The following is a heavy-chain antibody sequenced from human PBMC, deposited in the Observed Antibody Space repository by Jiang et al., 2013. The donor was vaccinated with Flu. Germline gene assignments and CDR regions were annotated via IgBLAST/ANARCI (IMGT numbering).Heavy chain of an antibody. CDR2: IWYDGSNK. Sequence: PGKGRGVVAVIWYDGSNKYYADSVKGRFTISRDNSKNTLYLQMNSLRAEDTAVYYCARDGAGNYDFWSGYYPYYYYGMDVWGKGTTVTVSS. V-gene: IGHV3-33*01. CDR3: ARDGAGNYDFWSGYYPYYYYGMDV. D-gene: IGHD3-3*01. J-gene: IGHJ6*04.